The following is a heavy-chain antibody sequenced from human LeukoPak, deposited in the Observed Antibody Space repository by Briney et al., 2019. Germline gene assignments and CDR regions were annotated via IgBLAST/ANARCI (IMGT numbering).Heavy chain of an antibody. Sequence: SETLSLTCAVSGGPFSGYFWSWIRQSSGKGLEWIGEIHNSGTTSYNPSLNSRVTISEDTSKNQFYLNLSSVTAADTAVYYCARRYYYNLGSFPFDFWGQGTLVTVSS. CDR3: ARRYYYNLGSFPFDF. J-gene: IGHJ4*02. CDR1: GGPFSGYF. CDR2: IHNSGTT. D-gene: IGHD3-10*01. V-gene: IGHV4-34*01.